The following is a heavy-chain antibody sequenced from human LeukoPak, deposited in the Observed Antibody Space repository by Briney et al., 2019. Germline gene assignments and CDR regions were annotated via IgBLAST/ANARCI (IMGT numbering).Heavy chain of an antibody. D-gene: IGHD1-26*01. J-gene: IGHJ4*02. Sequence: GGSLRLSCAASGFTFSTYGMHWVRQAPGKGLEWVSAIAGGGGSSNYADSVKGRFTISRDNSKNTLYLQMNSLRAEDTAVYYCAKLAGSGSVSDYWGQGTLVTVPS. CDR1: GFTFSTYG. CDR3: AKLAGSGSVSDY. CDR2: IAGGGGSS. V-gene: IGHV3-23*01.